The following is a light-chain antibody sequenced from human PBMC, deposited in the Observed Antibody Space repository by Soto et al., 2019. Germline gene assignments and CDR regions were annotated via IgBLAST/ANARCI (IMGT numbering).Light chain of an antibody. CDR2: SVS. V-gene: IGLV2-11*01. CDR3: CSYAGSYTYV. J-gene: IGLJ1*01. CDR1: SSDVGGHNY. Sequence: QSALTQPRSVSGSPGQSVTISCTGISSDVGGHNYVSWYQQHPGKAPKLMISSVSKRPSGVPDRFSGSKSGNTASLTISGLQAEDEADYYCCSYAGSYTYVFGTGTKVTVL.